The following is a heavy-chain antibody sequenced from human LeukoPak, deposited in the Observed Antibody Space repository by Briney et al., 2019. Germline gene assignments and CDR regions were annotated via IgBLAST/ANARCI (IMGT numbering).Heavy chain of an antibody. CDR3: ARTENYDFWSGYYTPLGY. CDR1: GFTFSSFS. D-gene: IGHD3-3*01. J-gene: IGHJ4*02. V-gene: IGHV3-48*04. CDR2: IRSSGTST. Sequence: GGSLRLSCAASGFTFSSFSMNWVRQAPGKGLEWVSYIRSSGTSTDYTGSVKGRFTISRDNAKNSLYLQMNSLRAEDTAVYYCARTENYDFWSGYYTPLGYWGQGTLVTVSS.